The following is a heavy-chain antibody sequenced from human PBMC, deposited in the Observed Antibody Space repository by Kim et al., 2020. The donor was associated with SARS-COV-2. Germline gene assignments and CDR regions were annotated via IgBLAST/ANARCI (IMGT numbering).Heavy chain of an antibody. V-gene: IGHV3-23*01. Sequence: GGSLRLSCAASGFTFSSYAMSWVRQAPGKGLEWVSGISGSGCSTYYADSVKGRFTISRDNSKNTLYLQMNSLRAEETAVYYCAKDANSSGGSCCYYYGMYVWGRGNTVTVS. CDR1: GFTFSSYA. CDR3: AKDANSSGGSCCYYYGMYV. CDR2: ISGSGCST. D-gene: IGHD2-15*01. J-gene: IGHJ6*02.